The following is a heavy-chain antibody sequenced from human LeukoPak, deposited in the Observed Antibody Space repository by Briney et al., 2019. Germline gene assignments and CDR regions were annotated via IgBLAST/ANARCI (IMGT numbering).Heavy chain of an antibody. CDR2: IYWDGDK. Sequence: SGPTLVKPTQTLTVTCTFSGFSLSTSGVGVGWIRQPPGKALEWLALIYWDGDKRYSPSLKSRLTITKDTSKNQVVLTMSNMDPGDTATYYCAHRRALLWFGDPMWFDPWGQGTLVTVSS. CDR3: AHRRALLWFGDPMWFDP. CDR1: GFSLSTSGVG. V-gene: IGHV2-5*02. D-gene: IGHD3-10*01. J-gene: IGHJ5*02.